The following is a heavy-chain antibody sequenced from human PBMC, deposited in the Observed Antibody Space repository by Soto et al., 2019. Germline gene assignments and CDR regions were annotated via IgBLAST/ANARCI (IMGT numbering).Heavy chain of an antibody. CDR2: IYSGGST. CDR1: GFTVSSNY. J-gene: IGHJ3*02. D-gene: IGHD2-15*01. V-gene: IGHV3-66*01. CDR3: ARELRGRYCSGGSCNDAFDI. Sequence: EVQLVESGGGLVQPGGSLRLSCAASGFTVSSNYMSWVRQAPGKGLEWVSVIYSGGSTYYADSVKGRFTISRDNSKDMLYLQMNSLRAEDTAVYYCARELRGRYCSGGSCNDAFDIWGQGTMVTVSS.